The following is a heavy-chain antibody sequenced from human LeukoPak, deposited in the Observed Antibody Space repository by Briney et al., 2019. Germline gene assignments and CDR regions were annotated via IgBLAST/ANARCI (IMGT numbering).Heavy chain of an antibody. CDR2: IKSSGGTI. D-gene: IGHD6-6*01. V-gene: IGHV3-11*01. J-gene: IGHJ4*02. CDR1: GFTFSNYY. CDR3: ESDRWGRQHVDY. Sequence: GGSLRLSCAASGFTFSNYYMSWIRQAPGKGLEYISYIKSSGGTIYYADSVEGRFTISRDNAKNSLYLQMNNLRAEDTAVYYCESDRWGRQHVDYWGQGILVTVSS.